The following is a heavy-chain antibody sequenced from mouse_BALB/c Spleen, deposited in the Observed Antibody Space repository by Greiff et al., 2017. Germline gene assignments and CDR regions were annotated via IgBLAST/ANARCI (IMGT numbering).Heavy chain of an antibody. V-gene: IGHV14-3*02. Sequence: VQLQQSGAELVKPGVSVKLSCTASGFNINDSYMHWVKQRPEQGLEWIGMIDPAYGNTKYDPKFQGKATITEDTSSNTAYLQLGSLTSEDPAVYYCSIHDYSGSSYDYFDYWGQGTTLTVSS. CDR2: IDPAYGNT. J-gene: IGHJ2*01. CDR3: SIHDYSGSSYDYFDY. D-gene: IGHD1-1*01. CDR1: GFNINDSY.